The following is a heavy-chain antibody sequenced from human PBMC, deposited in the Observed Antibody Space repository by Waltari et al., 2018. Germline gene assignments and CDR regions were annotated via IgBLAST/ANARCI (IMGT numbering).Heavy chain of an antibody. D-gene: IGHD4-17*01. Sequence: QVQLVESGGGVVQPGRSLRLSCAASGFTFSSYAMHWVRQAPGKGLEWVAVISYDGSNKAYADSVKGRFTIARDNSKNTLYLQMNSLRAEDTAVYYCARGPQTTVKTHYWGQGTLVTVSS. J-gene: IGHJ4*02. CDR2: ISYDGSNK. CDR3: ARGPQTTVKTHY. V-gene: IGHV3-30*01. CDR1: GFTFSSYA.